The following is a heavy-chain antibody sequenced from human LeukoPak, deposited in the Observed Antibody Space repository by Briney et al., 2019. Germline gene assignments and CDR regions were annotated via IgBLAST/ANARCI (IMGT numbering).Heavy chain of an antibody. CDR3: AKGQTYCSSTSCYTDYYYGMDV. CDR2: ISGSGGST. J-gene: IGHJ6*02. CDR1: GFTFSSYA. D-gene: IGHD2-2*02. V-gene: IGHV3-23*01. Sequence: GGSLRLSCAASGFTFSSYAMSWVRQAPGKGLEWVSAISGSGGSTYYADSVKGRFTISRDNSKNTLYLQMNSLRAEDTAVYYCAKGQTYCSSTSCYTDYYYGMDVWGQETTVTVSS.